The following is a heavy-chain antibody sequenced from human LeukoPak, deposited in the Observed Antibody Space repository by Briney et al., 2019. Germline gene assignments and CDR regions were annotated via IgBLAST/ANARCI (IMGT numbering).Heavy chain of an antibody. CDR2: IYYSGST. D-gene: IGHD5-24*01. Sequence: SETLSLTCTVSGGSISSYYWSWIRQPPGKGLEWIGYIYYSGSTNYNPSLKSRVTISADTSKNQFSLKLSSVTAADTAVYYCARTVEMATIRGNYYYYYMDVWGKGTTVTVSS. CDR3: ARTVEMATIRGNYYYYYMDV. V-gene: IGHV4-59*08. CDR1: GGSISSYY. J-gene: IGHJ6*03.